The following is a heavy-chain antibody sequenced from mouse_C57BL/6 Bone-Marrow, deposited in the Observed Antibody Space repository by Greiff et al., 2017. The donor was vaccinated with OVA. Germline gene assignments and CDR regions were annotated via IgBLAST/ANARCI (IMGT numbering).Heavy chain of an antibody. J-gene: IGHJ3*01. CDR3: ARGYVAWFAY. CDR1: GYAFSSSW. Sequence: VQVVESGPELVKPGASVKISCKASGYAFSSSWMNWVKQRPGKGLEWIGRIYPGDGDTNYNGKFKGKATLTADKSSSAAYMQLSSLTSEDSAVYFCARGYVAWFAYWGQGTLVTVSA. CDR2: IYPGDGDT. V-gene: IGHV1-82*01. D-gene: IGHD1-2*01.